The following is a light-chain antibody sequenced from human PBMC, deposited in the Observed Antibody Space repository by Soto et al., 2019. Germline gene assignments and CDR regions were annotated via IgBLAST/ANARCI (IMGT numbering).Light chain of an antibody. CDR3: QQSYSTLFT. Sequence: DIQMTQSPSSLSASVGDRVTITCRASQTIIRYLNWYQQKPGRAPNLLIYAASNLQSGVPSRFSGSGSGTDFALTISSLQPEDFASYYCQQSYSTLFTFGPGTQVEIK. CDR2: AAS. V-gene: IGKV1-39*01. CDR1: QTIIRY. J-gene: IGKJ3*01.